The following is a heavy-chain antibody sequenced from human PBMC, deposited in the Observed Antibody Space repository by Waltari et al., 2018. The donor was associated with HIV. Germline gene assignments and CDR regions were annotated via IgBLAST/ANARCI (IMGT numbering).Heavy chain of an antibody. CDR2: IWYYGSNK. J-gene: IGHJ4*02. D-gene: IGHD6-13*01. V-gene: IGHV3-33*01. CDR1: GLIFSIYG. CDR3: ASAAGPFDN. Sequence: QVQLVESGGGVVQPGRSLRLSCEASGLIFSIYGMHWVRQAPGKVLEWVAVIWYYGSNKYYADSVKGRFTISRDNSKNTLYLQMNSLRAEDTAVYYCASAAGPFDNWGQGTLVTVSS.